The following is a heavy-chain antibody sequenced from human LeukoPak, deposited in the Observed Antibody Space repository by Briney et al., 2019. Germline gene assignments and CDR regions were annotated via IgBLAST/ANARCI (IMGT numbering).Heavy chain of an antibody. Sequence: ASVKVSCTVSGYTLTELSMHWVRQAPGKGLEWMGGFDPEDGETIYAQKFQGRVTMTEDTSTDTAYMELSSLRSEDTAVYYCATKPIPYYDILTGYRIGDYWGQGTLVTVSS. CDR1: GYTLTELS. D-gene: IGHD3-9*01. J-gene: IGHJ4*02. CDR3: ATKPIPYYDILTGYRIGDY. V-gene: IGHV1-24*01. CDR2: FDPEDGET.